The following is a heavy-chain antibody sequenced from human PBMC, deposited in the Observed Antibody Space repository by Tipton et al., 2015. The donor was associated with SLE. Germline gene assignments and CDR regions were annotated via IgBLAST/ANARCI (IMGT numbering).Heavy chain of an antibody. V-gene: IGHV4-34*01. CDR1: GFTVSSNY. J-gene: IGHJ3*02. Sequence: LRLSCAASGFTVSSNYMSWVRQAPGKGLEWIGEINHSGSTNYNPSLKSRVTISVDTSKNQFSLKLSSVTAADTAVYYCASPPGDAFDIWGQGTMVTVSS. CDR3: ASPPGDAFDI. CDR2: INHSGST.